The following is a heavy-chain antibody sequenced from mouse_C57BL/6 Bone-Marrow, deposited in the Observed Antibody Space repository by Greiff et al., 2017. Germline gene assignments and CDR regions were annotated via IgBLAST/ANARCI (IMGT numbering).Heavy chain of an antibody. D-gene: IGHD1-1*01. CDR1: GYTFTSYW. CDR2: IYPSYSET. Sequence: QVQLQQPGAELVRPGSSVKLSCKASGYTFTSYWMDWVKQRPGQGLEWIGNIYPSYSETHYNQKFKDKATLTVDKSSSTAYMQLSSLTSEDSAVYYCARSWDYYGSDWYFDVWGTGTTVTVSS. V-gene: IGHV1-61*01. J-gene: IGHJ1*03. CDR3: ARSWDYYGSDWYFDV.